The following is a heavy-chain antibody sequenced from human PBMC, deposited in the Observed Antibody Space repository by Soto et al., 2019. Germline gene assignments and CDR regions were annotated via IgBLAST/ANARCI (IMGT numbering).Heavy chain of an antibody. J-gene: IGHJ4*02. CDR2: ISKSGDST. V-gene: IGHV3-23*01. CDR1: GVTFTSYA. CDR3: AKGSFGFDY. Sequence: EGSLRLSCAASGVTFTSYAMTWVRQVPGEGLQWVSSISKSGDSTYYADSVKGRFTTSRDNSKNTLYLQMNSLRAEDTAIYYCAKGSFGFDYWGQGPLVTVSS. D-gene: IGHD3-10*01.